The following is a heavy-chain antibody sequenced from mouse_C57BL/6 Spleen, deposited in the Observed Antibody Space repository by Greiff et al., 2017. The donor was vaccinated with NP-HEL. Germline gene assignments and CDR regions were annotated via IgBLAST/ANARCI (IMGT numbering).Heavy chain of an antibody. Sequence: DVQLQESGPGLVKPSQSLSLTCSVTGYSITSGYYWNWIRQFPGNKLEWMGYISYDGSNNYNPSLKNRISITRDTSKNQFFLKLNSVTTEDTATYYCAGGIYAMDYWGQGTSVTVSS. J-gene: IGHJ4*01. V-gene: IGHV3-6*01. CDR3: AGGIYAMDY. CDR2: ISYDGSN. CDR1: GYSITSGYY.